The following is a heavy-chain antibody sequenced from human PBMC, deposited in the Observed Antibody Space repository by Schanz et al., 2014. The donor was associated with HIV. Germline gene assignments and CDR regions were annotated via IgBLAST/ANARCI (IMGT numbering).Heavy chain of an antibody. J-gene: IGHJ4*02. CDR1: GYTFTDYY. CDR2: INPNSGST. V-gene: IGHV1-2*02. Sequence: QVQLVQSGAEVKKPGASVKVSCKVSGYTFTDYYVHWVRQAPGQGLEWMGWINPNSGSTIYAQKFQGRVTMTRDTSINTAYMEMSGLRSDDTAVYYCARPPDNYDTSGLRYWGQGTLVTVSP. CDR3: ARPPDNYDTSGLRY. D-gene: IGHD3-22*01.